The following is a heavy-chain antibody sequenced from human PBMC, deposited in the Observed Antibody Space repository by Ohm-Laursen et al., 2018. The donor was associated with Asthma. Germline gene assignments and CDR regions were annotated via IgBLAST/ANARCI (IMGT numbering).Heavy chain of an antibody. Sequence: SDTLSLTCTVSGGSISSYYWSWIRPPPGKGLEWIGYIYYSGSTNYNPSLKSRVTISVDTSKNQFSLKLSSVTAADTAVYYRARIRNDYGDYEFDYWGQGTLVTVSS. CDR1: GGSISSYY. CDR3: ARIRNDYGDYEFDY. V-gene: IGHV4-59*07. D-gene: IGHD4-17*01. CDR2: IYYSGST. J-gene: IGHJ4*02.